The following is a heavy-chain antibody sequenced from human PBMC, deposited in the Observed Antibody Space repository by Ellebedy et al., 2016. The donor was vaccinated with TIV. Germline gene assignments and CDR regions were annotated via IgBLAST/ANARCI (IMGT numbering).Heavy chain of an antibody. V-gene: IGHV3-7*01. D-gene: IGHD4-17*01. J-gene: IGHJ3*02. CDR1: GFSFRSYW. Sequence: GGSLRLSCVSSGFSFRSYWMTWVRQAPGKGLEWVANINQGGSERHYVDSVKGRFTISRDNAKNSLYLEMNSLRAEDTAVYYCATDGSYGDYRSPAHAFEIWGQGTMVAVSS. CDR3: ATDGSYGDYRSPAHAFEI. CDR2: INQGGSER.